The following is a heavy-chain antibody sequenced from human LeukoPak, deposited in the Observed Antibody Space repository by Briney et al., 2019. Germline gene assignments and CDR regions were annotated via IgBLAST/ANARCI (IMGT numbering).Heavy chain of an antibody. CDR2: MNLNSGNT. J-gene: IGHJ4*02. V-gene: IGHV1-8*01. D-gene: IGHD3-16*01. CDR3: AFGGESLDRGACFDY. CDR1: GYTFTSYD. Sequence: ASVKVSCKASGYTFTSYDINWVRQATGQGLEWMGWMNLNSGNTGYAQKFQGRVTMTRNTSISTAYMELSSLRSEDTAVYYCAFGGESLDRGACFDYWGQGTLVTVSS.